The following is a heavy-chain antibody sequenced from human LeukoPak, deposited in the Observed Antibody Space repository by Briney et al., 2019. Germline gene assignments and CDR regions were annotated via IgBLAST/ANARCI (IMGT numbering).Heavy chain of an antibody. CDR2: IWYDGSDE. J-gene: IGHJ4*02. CDR1: GFTFSSHG. V-gene: IGHV3-33*01. D-gene: IGHD3-22*01. Sequence: GGSLRLSCAASGFTFSSHGMHWVRQAPGKGLEWVSIIWYDGSDEYYADSVKGRFTISRDNSKNTLYLQMNSLRAEDTAVYYCARDGGYHSSGPFDYWGQGALVTVSS. CDR3: ARDGGYHSSGPFDY.